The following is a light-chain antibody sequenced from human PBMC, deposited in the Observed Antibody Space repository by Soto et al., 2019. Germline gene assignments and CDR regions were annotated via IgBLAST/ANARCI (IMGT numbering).Light chain of an antibody. J-gene: IGLJ1*01. CDR2: YDD. V-gene: IGLV1-36*01. CDR1: RSNIGNNA. CDR3: AAWDDSLNGYV. Sequence: QSVLTQPPSVSEAPSQRVTISCSGNRSNIGNNAVNWYQQLPGKAPKLLIYYDDLLPSGVSDRFSGSKSGTSASLAISGLQSEDEADYYCAAWDDSLNGYVFGTGTKVTVL.